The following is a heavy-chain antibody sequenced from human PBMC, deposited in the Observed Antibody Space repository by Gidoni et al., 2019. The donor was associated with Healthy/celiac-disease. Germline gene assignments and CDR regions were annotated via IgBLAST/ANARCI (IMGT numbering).Heavy chain of an antibody. CDR3: ARSTTVGGYDFDY. CDR1: GFTFSSYW. CDR2: IKQDGSEK. D-gene: IGHD4-17*01. V-gene: IGHV3-7*01. Sequence: EVQLVESGGGLVQPGGSLRLSCAASGFTFSSYWMSWVRQAPGKGLEWVANIKQDGSEKYYVDSVKGRFTISRDNAKNSLYLQMNSLRAEDTAVYYCARSTTVGGYDFDYWGQGTLVTVSS. J-gene: IGHJ4*02.